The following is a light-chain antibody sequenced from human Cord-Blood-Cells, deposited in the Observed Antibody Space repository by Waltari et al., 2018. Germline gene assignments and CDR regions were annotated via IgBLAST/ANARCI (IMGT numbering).Light chain of an antibody. CDR3: AAWDDSLNGPV. V-gene: IGLV1-44*01. Sequence: QSVLTQPPSASGTPGQRVTISCSGSSSNIGSNTVNWYQQLPGPAPKLLIYSNNQRPSGVPDRFSGSKSCTSASLAIRGLQSEDEADYYWAAWDDSLNGPVFGGGTKLTVL. J-gene: IGLJ2*01. CDR2: SNN. CDR1: SSNIGSNT.